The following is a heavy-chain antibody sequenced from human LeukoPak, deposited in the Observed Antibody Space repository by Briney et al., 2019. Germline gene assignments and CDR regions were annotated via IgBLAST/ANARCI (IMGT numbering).Heavy chain of an antibody. Sequence: PGGSLRLSCAASGFTFSSYWMSWVRQAPGKGLEWVANIKQDGSEKYYVDSVKGRFTISRDNAKNSLYLQMNSLGAEDTAVYYCARAPTYCSGGSCFLASYWGQGTLVTVSS. V-gene: IGHV3-7*01. CDR3: ARAPTYCSGGSCFLASY. J-gene: IGHJ4*02. D-gene: IGHD2-15*01. CDR2: IKQDGSEK. CDR1: GFTFSSYW.